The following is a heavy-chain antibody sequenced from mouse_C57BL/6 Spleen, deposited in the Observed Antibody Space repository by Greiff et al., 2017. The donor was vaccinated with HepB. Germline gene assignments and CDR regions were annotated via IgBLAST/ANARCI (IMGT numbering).Heavy chain of an antibody. V-gene: IGHV1-42*01. CDR1: GYSFTGYY. CDR2: INPSTGGT. J-gene: IGHJ2*01. Sequence: EVQLQQSGPELVKPGASVKISCKASGYSFTGYYMNWVKQSPEKSLEWIGEINPSTGGTTYNQKFKAKATLTVDKSSSTAYMPLKSLTSEDAAVYYCARSGDYYRNYWGQGTTLTVSS. CDR3: ARSGDYYRNY. D-gene: IGHD1-1*01.